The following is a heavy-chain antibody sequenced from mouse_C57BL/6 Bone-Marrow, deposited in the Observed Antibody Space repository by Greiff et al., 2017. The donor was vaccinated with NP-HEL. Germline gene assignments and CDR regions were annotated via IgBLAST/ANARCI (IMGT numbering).Heavy chain of an antibody. CDR1: GYTFTSYW. Sequence: QVQLKQPGAELVKPGASVKLSCKASGYTFTSYWMHWVKQRPGQGLEWIGMIHPNSGSTNYNEKFKSKATLTVDKSSSTAYMQLSSLTSEDSAVYYCARRWGTYYAMDYWGQGTSVTVSS. D-gene: IGHD1-1*02. V-gene: IGHV1-64*01. CDR3: ARRWGTYYAMDY. CDR2: IHPNSGST. J-gene: IGHJ4*01.